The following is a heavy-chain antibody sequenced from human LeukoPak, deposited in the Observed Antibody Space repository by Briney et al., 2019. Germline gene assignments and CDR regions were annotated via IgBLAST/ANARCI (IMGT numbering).Heavy chain of an antibody. Sequence: GGSLRLSCAVSGFTSDDHAMHWVRQASGKGLEWVAGIMWRSGSTGYGDSVKGRFTISRDNAKKSLYLQMNGLRVEDTAFYYCTKDLTPGGADVWGQGTTITVSS. V-gene: IGHV3-9*02. D-gene: IGHD3-10*01. CDR1: GFTSDDHA. J-gene: IGHJ6*02. CDR2: IMWRSGST. CDR3: TKDLTPGGADV.